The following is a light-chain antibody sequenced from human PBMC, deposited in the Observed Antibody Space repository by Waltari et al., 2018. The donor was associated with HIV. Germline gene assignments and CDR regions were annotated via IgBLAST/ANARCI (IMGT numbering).Light chain of an antibody. Sequence: EIVLTQSPGTLPLSPGDRATLSCRASQSVRNDYVAWYQQRPGQAPRLLSYGASTRATGISDRFSGSGSGGDFTLTISGLEPEDFAVYYCQQYGNSPITFGQGTRLENK. CDR1: QSVRNDY. CDR2: GAS. CDR3: QQYGNSPIT. V-gene: IGKV3-20*01. J-gene: IGKJ5*01.